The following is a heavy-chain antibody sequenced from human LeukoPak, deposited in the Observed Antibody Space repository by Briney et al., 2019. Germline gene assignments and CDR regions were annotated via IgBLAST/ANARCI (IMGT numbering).Heavy chain of an antibody. Sequence: PGGSLRLSCAASGFTFSSYWMHWVRQASGKGLVWVSRINSDGSSTSYADSVKGRFTISRDNAKNTLYLQMNSLRAEDTALYYCARVLYSSSSGWFDPWGQGTLVTVSS. CDR1: GFTFSSYW. D-gene: IGHD6-6*01. V-gene: IGHV3-74*01. CDR3: ARVLYSSSSGWFDP. CDR2: INSDGSST. J-gene: IGHJ5*02.